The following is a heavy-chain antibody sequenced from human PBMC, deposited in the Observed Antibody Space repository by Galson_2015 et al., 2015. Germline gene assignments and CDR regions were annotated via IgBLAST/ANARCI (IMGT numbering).Heavy chain of an antibody. CDR2: ISYDGSNK. Sequence: SLRLSCAASGFTFSSYAMHWVRQAPGKGLEWVAVISYDGSNKYYADSVKGRFTISRDNSKNTLYLQMNSLRAEDTAVYYCARERERASLGLLETWGQGTLVTVSS. CDR1: GFTFSSYA. CDR3: ARERERASLGLLET. D-gene: IGHD5-18*01. J-gene: IGHJ4*02. V-gene: IGHV3-30-3*01.